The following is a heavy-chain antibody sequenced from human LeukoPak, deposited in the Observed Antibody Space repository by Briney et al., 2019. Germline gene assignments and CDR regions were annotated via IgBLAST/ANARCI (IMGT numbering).Heavy chain of an antibody. J-gene: IGHJ3*02. V-gene: IGHV3-23*01. CDR1: GFTFSSYA. Sequence: GGSLRLSCAASGFTFSSYAMSWVRQAPGKGLEWVSAISGSGGSTYYADSVKGRFTISRDNSKNTLYLQMNSLRAEDTAVYYXAXXAXXGLRXFDWLSLEAFDIWGQGTMVTVSS. CDR3: AXXAXXGLRXFDWLSLEAFDI. D-gene: IGHD3-9*01. CDR2: ISGSGGST.